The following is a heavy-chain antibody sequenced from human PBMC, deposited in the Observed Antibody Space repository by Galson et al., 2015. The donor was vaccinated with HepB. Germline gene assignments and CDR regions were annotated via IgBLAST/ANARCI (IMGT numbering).Heavy chain of an antibody. CDR3: ARDACSSTTCYPSPYFDN. CDR1: GFTFSSYA. V-gene: IGHV3-30*04. Sequence: SLRLSCAGSGFTFSSYAMHWVRQAPGKGLEWVAIISYDGSTKYYADSVKGQFTISRDENMLFLQMNSLRAEDTAVYYCARDACSSTTCYPSPYFDNWGQGTLVIVSS. D-gene: IGHD2-2*01. J-gene: IGHJ4*02. CDR2: ISYDGSTK.